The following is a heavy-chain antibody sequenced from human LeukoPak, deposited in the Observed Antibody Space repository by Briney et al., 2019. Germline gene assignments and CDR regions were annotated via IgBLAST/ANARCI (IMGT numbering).Heavy chain of an antibody. J-gene: IGHJ3*02. V-gene: IGHV4-38-2*02. CDR3: ARHLDYGDHQGAFDI. CDR2: IYHSGST. CDR1: GYSISSGYY. Sequence: SETLSLTCTVSGYSISSGYYWGWIRQPPGKGLEWIGSIYHSGSTYYNPSLKSRVTISVSTSRNQFSLKLSSVTAADTAVYYCARHLDYGDHQGAFDIWGQGTMVTVSS. D-gene: IGHD4-17*01.